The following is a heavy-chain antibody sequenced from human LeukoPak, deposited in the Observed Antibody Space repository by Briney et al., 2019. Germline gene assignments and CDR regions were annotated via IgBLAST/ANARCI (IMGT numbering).Heavy chain of an antibody. D-gene: IGHD3-3*01. J-gene: IGHJ4*02. CDR3: AREAPDFWSGYTDY. CDR1: GYTFTGYY. CDR2: INPNSGGT. V-gene: IGHV1-2*02. Sequence: GASVKVSCKASGYTFTGYYMHWVRQAPGQGLEWMGWINPNSGGTNYAQKFQGRVTMTRDTSISTAYMELSRLRSDDTAVYYCAREAPDFWSGYTDYWGQGTLVTVSS.